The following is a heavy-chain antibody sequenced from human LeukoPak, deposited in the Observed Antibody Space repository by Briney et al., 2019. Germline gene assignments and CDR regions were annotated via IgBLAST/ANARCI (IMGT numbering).Heavy chain of an antibody. CDR3: TKVGTGTVDY. CDR1: GDSIRGYY. V-gene: IGHV4-59*01. D-gene: IGHD1-1*01. CDR2: IYYTATT. Sequence: SETLSLTCAVWGDSIRGYYWVWIPHPPAKGREWIGYIYYTATTNYTPSLKSRVTISVDTSKNQFSLKLRSVTAADTAVYYCTKVGTGTVDYWGQGTLVTVSS. J-gene: IGHJ4*02.